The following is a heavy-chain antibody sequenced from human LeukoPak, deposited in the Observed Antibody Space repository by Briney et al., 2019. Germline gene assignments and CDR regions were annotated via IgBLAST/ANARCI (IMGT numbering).Heavy chain of an antibody. J-gene: IGHJ4*02. CDR3: ARESGSYYDFDY. V-gene: IGHV4-39*07. CDR2: IYYSGST. D-gene: IGHD1-26*01. Sequence: SETLSLTCTVSGGSISSSSYYWGWIRQPPGKGLEWIGSIYYSGSTYYNPSLKSRVTMSVDTSKNQFSLKLSSVTAADTAVYYCARESGSYYDFDYWGLGTLVTVSS. CDR1: GGSISSSSYY.